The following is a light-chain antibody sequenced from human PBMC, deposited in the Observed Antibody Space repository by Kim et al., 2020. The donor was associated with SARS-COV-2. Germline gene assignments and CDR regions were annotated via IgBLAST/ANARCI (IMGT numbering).Light chain of an antibody. Sequence: SSELTQDPVVSVALGQTVRITCQGDSLRSYYATWYQQKPRQAPVLVIYGRNNRPSGIPDRFSGSASGNTASLTISGTQAEDEADFYCQSRDSGGKAVFGGGTKLTVL. CDR3: QSRDSGGKAV. J-gene: IGLJ2*01. CDR2: GRN. V-gene: IGLV3-19*01. CDR1: SLRSYY.